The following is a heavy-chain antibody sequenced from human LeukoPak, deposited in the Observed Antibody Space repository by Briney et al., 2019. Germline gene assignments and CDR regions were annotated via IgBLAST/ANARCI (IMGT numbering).Heavy chain of an antibody. CDR1: GGSISSSTNY. Sequence: PSETLSLTCTVSGGSISSSTNYWGWIRQPPGKGLEFIGSIFYSGSTYYNPSLKSRITISVDTSKNQFSLKLSSVTAADTAVYYCARGVINYYGSGSFPLDYWGQGTLVTVSS. CDR3: ARGVINYYGSGSFPLDY. V-gene: IGHV4-39*01. D-gene: IGHD3-10*01. J-gene: IGHJ4*02. CDR2: IFYSGST.